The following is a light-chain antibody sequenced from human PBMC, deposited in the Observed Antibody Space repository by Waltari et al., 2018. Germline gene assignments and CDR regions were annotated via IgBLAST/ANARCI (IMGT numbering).Light chain of an antibody. CDR1: QTISNS. Sequence: DIQMTQSPPSLSASVGDRVTITCRESQTISNSLDWYQQEPGKAPKLLIYGSFILQSGVPSRFSASGSGTDFTLTISSLQPEDFATYYCQQSSSSPITFGQGTRLEIK. J-gene: IGKJ5*01. CDR2: GSF. V-gene: IGKV1-39*01. CDR3: QQSSSSPIT.